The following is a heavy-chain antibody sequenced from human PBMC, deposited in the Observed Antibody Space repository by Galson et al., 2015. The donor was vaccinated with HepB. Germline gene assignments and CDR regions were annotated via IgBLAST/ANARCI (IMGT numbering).Heavy chain of an antibody. D-gene: IGHD4-17*01. CDR1: GFTFSDYY. V-gene: IGHV3-11*06. CDR3: ARTYGDYGLGAFFPGYFDL. Sequence: SLRLSCAASGFTFSDYYMSWIRQAPGKGLEWVSYISSSSSYTNYADSVKGRFTISRDNAKNSLYLQMNSLRAEDTAVYYCARTYGDYGLGAFFPGYFDLWGRGTLVTVSS. CDR2: ISSSSSYT. J-gene: IGHJ2*01.